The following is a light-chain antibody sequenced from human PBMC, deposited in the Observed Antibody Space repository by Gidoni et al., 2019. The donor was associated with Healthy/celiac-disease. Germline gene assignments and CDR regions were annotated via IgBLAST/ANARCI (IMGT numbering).Light chain of an antibody. V-gene: IGLV1-44*01. Sequence: GQRVTISCSGSSSNIGSNTVNWYQQLPGTAPKLLIYSNNQRPSGVPYRFSGSKSGTSASLAISGLQSEDEADYYCAAWDDSLNGPVVFGGGTKLTVL. J-gene: IGLJ2*01. CDR2: SNN. CDR1: SSNIGSNT. CDR3: AAWDDSLNGPVV.